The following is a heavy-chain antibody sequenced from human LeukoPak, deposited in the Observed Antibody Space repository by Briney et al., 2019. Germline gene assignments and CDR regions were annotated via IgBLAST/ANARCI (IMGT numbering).Heavy chain of an antibody. CDR1: GGSFSGYY. D-gene: IGHD6-13*01. Sequence: SETLSLTCAVYGGSFSGYYWSWIRQPPGKGLEWIGEINHSGSTNYNPSLKSRVTISVDTSKNQFSLKLSSVTAADTAVYYCARVGGDAGTGYWGQGTLVTVSS. J-gene: IGHJ4*02. V-gene: IGHV4-34*01. CDR3: ARVGGDAGTGY. CDR2: INHSGST.